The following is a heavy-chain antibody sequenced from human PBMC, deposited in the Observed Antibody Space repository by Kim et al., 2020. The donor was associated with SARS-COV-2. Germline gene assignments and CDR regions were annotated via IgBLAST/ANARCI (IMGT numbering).Heavy chain of an antibody. D-gene: IGHD1-26*01. V-gene: IGHV4-34*01. CDR3: ARGRAQYSGSYVDY. J-gene: IGHJ4*02. Sequence: TPSLSGRVTISVDTAKNQFSLKLSSVTAADTAVYYCARGRAQYSGSYVDYWGQGTLVTVSS.